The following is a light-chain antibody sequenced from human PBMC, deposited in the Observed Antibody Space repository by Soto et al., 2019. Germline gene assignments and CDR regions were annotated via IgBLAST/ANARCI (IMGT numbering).Light chain of an antibody. V-gene: IGKV3-20*01. CDR3: QQYGSSPGWT. CDR1: QSVSSSY. Sequence: EIVLTQSPCTLSLSPGERATLSCRASQSVSSSYLAWYQQKPGQAPRLLIYGASSRATGIPDRFSGSGSGTDFTLNISRLEPEDFAVYYCQQYGSSPGWTFGQGTKVEIK. CDR2: GAS. J-gene: IGKJ1*01.